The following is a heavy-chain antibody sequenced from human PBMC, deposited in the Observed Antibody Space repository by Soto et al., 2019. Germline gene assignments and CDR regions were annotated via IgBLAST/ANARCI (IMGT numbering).Heavy chain of an antibody. Sequence: GGSLRLSCVASGFTFSNYAMNWVRQAPGKGLEWVSAISGSGGSIYYADSVKGRFTISRDNSKTTLYLQMDSLRAEDTAVYYCAKGGGDSLRYGMDVWGQGTTVTVSS. J-gene: IGHJ6*02. V-gene: IGHV3-23*01. CDR1: GFTFSNYA. CDR3: AKGGGDSLRYGMDV. D-gene: IGHD2-21*02. CDR2: ISGSGGSI.